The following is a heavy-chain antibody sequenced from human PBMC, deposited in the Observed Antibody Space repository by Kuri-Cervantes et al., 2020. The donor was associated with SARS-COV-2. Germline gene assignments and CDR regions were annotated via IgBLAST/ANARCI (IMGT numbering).Heavy chain of an antibody. CDR2: IGAYNGNT. CDR1: GYTFTSYG. D-gene: IGHD3-10*01. Sequence: ASVKVSCKASGYTFTSYGISWVRQAPGQGLEWMGWIGAYNGNTNYAQKLQGRVTMTTDTSTSTAYMELRSLRSDDTAVYYCARVFLTMVRGVIIIQHYGMDVWGQGTTVTVSS. J-gene: IGHJ6*02. CDR3: ARVFLTMVRGVIIIQHYGMDV. V-gene: IGHV1-18*01.